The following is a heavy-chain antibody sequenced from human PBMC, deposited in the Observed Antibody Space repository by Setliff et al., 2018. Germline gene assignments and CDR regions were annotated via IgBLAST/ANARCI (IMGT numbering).Heavy chain of an antibody. V-gene: IGHV4-61*02. CDR1: GDSISRAKYY. CDR3: ARVTGFSYMDV. J-gene: IGHJ6*03. Sequence: PSETLSLTCTVSGDSISRAKYYWSWLRQSAGKGLECIGRIYTDGSTKYNPSLNSRVTLLIDTAKNQISLMLSSVTAADTAVYFCARVTGFSYMDVWGKGTTVTVSS. CDR2: IYTDGST.